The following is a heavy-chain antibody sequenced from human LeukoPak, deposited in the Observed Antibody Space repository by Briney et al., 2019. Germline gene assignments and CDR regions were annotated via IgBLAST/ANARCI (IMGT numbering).Heavy chain of an antibody. CDR3: VVVVEPPDSDGFDV. CDR1: GFTSGNSW. D-gene: IGHD1-14*01. J-gene: IGHJ3*01. CDR2: NNADGSTA. V-gene: IGHV3-74*01. Sequence: PGGSLRLSCAASGFTSGNSWVHWVRQAPGKGLVWVSLNNADGSTATYADSVKGRFTISRDNARNTLSLQMNSLTIEDTAVYYCVVVVEPPDSDGFDVWGQGTMITVSS.